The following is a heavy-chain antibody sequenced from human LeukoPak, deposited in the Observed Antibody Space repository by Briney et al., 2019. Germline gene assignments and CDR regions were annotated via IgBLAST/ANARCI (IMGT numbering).Heavy chain of an antibody. Sequence: GESPKISCKGSGYSFTSYWIGWVRQMPGKGLEWMGIIYPGDSDTRCSPSFQGQVTISADKSISTAYLQWSSLKASDTAMYYCARLGGYCTNGVCYTSHNLDYWGQGTLVTVSS. V-gene: IGHV5-51*01. CDR1: GYSFTSYW. CDR3: ARLGGYCTNGVCYTSHNLDY. CDR2: IYPGDSDT. D-gene: IGHD2-8*01. J-gene: IGHJ4*02.